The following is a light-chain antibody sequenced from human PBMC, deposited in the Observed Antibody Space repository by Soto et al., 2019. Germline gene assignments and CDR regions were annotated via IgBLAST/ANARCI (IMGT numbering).Light chain of an antibody. Sequence: IVLTQSPGTLSLSPGERATLSCRASHSVGRRYLAWYQQKPGQAPMLLIYDTSERASDIPDRFSGSGSGTDFTLPISRLVPEDFAVYYCQYQGTFGGGTKVEIK. CDR3: QYQGT. J-gene: IGKJ4*01. V-gene: IGKV3-20*01. CDR2: DTS. CDR1: HSVGRRY.